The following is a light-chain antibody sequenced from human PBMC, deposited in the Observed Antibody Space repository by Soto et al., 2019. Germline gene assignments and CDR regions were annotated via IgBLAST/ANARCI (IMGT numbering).Light chain of an antibody. CDR1: QSLLHSNGYNY. V-gene: IGKV2-28*01. J-gene: IGKJ2*01. CDR3: MHALPSPQVYT. Sequence: DIVMTQSPLSLPATPGEPASIFCRCSQSLLHSNGYNYLDWYLQKPGQSPQLLLYLGSNRASAVTDMFSGTGSGTDITLNISRVEADDARIYFSMHALPSPQVYTFGQGTQLQI. CDR2: LGS.